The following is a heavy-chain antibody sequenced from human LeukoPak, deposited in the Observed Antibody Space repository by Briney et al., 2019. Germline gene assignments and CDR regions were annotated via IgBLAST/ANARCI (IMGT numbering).Heavy chain of an antibody. V-gene: IGHV3-30*18. J-gene: IGHJ4*02. CDR2: ITYDGSSE. CDR1: GFTFSSYS. D-gene: IGHD3-22*01. Sequence: GGSLRLSCAASGFTFSSYSMNWVRQAPGKGLEWVATITYDGSSEYYADSVKGRFTISRDNSKNTLYLQMNSLRAEDTAVYYCAKAKPRDSSGYYYGGYYFDYWGQGTLVTVSS. CDR3: AKAKPRDSSGYYYGGYYFDY.